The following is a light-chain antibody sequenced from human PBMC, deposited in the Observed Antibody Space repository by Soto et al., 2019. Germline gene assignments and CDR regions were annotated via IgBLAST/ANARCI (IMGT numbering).Light chain of an antibody. CDR2: DST. V-gene: IGKV3-11*01. Sequence: VLTHSPATLSLSPGERATLSFSASQSIHTSLAWYQQKPGQPPRLVVYDSTLRANGVPDRFGGSRSGTEFTLTINNLEPEDFAVYYCQQRNVWPPITFGQGTRLEI. CDR1: QSIHTS. CDR3: QQRNVWPPIT. J-gene: IGKJ5*01.